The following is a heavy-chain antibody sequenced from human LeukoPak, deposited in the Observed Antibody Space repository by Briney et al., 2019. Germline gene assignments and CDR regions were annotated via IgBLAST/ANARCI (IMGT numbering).Heavy chain of an antibody. D-gene: IGHD3-3*02. CDR1: GFTFSSYS. J-gene: IGHJ4*02. V-gene: IGHV3-21*01. CDR3: ARVAFLEWQYLYYFDY. Sequence: MTGGSLRLSCAASGFTFSSYSMNWVRQAPGKGLEWVSSISSSSSYIYYADSVKGRFTISRDNAKNSLYLQMNSLRAEDTAVYYCARVAFLEWQYLYYFDYWGQGTLVTVSS. CDR2: ISSSSSYI.